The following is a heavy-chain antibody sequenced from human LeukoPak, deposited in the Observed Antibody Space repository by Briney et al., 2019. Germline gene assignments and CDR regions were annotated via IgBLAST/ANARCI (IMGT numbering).Heavy chain of an antibody. J-gene: IGHJ4*02. V-gene: IGHV3-48*03. Sequence: GGSLRLSCAASGFTFSSYEMNWVRQAPGKGPEWVSYISSSGSTIYYADSVKGRFTISRDNAKNSLYLQMNSLRAEDTAVYYCASPEGAAFDYWGQGTLVTVSS. CDR3: ASPEGAAFDY. D-gene: IGHD1-26*01. CDR2: ISSSGSTI. CDR1: GFTFSSYE.